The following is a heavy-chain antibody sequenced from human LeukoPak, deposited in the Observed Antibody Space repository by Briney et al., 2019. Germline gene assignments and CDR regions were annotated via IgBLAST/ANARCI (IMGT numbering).Heavy chain of an antibody. V-gene: IGHV4-4*07. J-gene: IGHJ6*03. CDR2: IYTSGST. D-gene: IGHD6-13*01. CDR1: GGSISSYY. Sequence: SETLSLTCTVSGGSISSYYWSWIRQPAGKGLEWIGRIYTSGSTNYNPSLKSRVTMSVDTSKNQFSLKLSSVTAADTAVYYCARAAADSHYYYYYYYMDVWGKGTTVTISS. CDR3: ARAAADSHYYYYYYYMDV.